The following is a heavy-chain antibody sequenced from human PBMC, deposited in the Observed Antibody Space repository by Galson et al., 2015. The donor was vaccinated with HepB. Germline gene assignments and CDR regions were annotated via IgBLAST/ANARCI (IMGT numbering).Heavy chain of an antibody. CDR3: ARRFYDILTGYSNWYFDL. Sequence: TLSLTCTVSGGSISSSSYYWGWIRQPPGKGLEWIGSIYYSGSTYCNPSLKSRVTISVDTSKDQISLKLSSVTAADTAVYYCARRFYDILTGYSNWYFDLWGRGTLVTVSS. CDR1: GGSISSSSYY. CDR2: IYYSGST. J-gene: IGHJ2*01. V-gene: IGHV4-39*01. D-gene: IGHD3-9*01.